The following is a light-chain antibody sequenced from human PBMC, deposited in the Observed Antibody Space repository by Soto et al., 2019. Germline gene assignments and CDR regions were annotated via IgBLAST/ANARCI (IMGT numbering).Light chain of an antibody. CDR1: QSICSC. J-gene: IGKJ2*01. CDR2: RAS. CDR3: QQYDSPVYT. Sequence: DIPMTQSPSTLSASVGDRVTITCRASQSICSCLAWYQQKPGKAPKLLIYRASRLGNGVPSRFSGSGSGTEFTLTISSLQPDDFATYYCQQYDSPVYTFGQGTKLEIK. V-gene: IGKV1-5*03.